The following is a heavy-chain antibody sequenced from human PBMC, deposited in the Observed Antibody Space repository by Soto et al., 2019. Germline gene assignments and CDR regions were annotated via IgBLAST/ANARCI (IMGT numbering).Heavy chain of an antibody. V-gene: IGHV1-69*12. J-gene: IGHJ2*01. CDR3: ARGNHRWLQLWYFDL. D-gene: IGHD5-12*01. CDR2: ISTIFGTS. CDR1: GDTFSSYT. Sequence: QVQLVQSGAEVKKPGSSVTVSCKASGDTFSSYTINWVRQAPGQGRGWMGGISTIFGTSNYAQKFQGRVTITADESTSTANMELSSLRAEDTAVYYCARGNHRWLQLWYFDLWGRGTLVTVSS.